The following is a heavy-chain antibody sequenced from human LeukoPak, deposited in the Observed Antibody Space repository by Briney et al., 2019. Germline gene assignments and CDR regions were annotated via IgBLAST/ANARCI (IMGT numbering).Heavy chain of an antibody. CDR1: GYSFTSYW. CDR3: ARPHSSGWSLGAFDI. D-gene: IGHD6-19*01. J-gene: IGHJ3*02. Sequence: GESLKISCKGSGYSFTSYWIAWVRQMPGKGLEWMGIIYPGDSDTRYSPSFQGQVTISADKSISTAYLQWSSLKASDTAMYYCARPHSSGWSLGAFDIWGQGTMVTVSS. V-gene: IGHV5-51*01. CDR2: IYPGDSDT.